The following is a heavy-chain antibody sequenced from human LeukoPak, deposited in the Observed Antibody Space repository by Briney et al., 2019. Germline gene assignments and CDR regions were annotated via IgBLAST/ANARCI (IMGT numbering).Heavy chain of an antibody. V-gene: IGHV4/OR15-8*01. D-gene: IGHD6-25*01. CDR1: GVSMSDSIT. CDR3: AKVLTAAGLDL. J-gene: IGHJ5*02. CDR2: IHDDGRT. Sequence: PSEALSLTCSVSGVSMSDSITGGWVRQPPGKGLEWLANIHDDGRTAPNPSLRSRLTISQDRSKNQFSLKVSSVTAADTAFYYCAKVLTAAGLDLWGQGILVTVSS.